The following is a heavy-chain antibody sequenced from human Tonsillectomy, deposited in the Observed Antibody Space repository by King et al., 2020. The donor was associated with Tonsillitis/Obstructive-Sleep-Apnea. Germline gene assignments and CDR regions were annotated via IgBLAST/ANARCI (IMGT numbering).Heavy chain of an antibody. J-gene: IGHJ4*02. CDR2: ISAHNGHT. CDR3: ARDSMSHYYDSSAYYSFNG. Sequence: VQLVESGAEVKKPGASVKVSCKASGYTFTNYGISWVRQAPGQGLEWMAWISAHNGHTNYAQKLQGRVTMTTDASTSTAYMELRSLRSDDTAVYYCARDSMSHYYDSSAYYSFNGWGQGTLVTVSS. CDR1: GYTFTNYG. V-gene: IGHV1-18*01. D-gene: IGHD3-22*01.